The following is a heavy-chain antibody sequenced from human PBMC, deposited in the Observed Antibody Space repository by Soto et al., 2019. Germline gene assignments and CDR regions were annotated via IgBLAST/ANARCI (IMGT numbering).Heavy chain of an antibody. Sequence: QVQLQQWGAGLLKPSETLSLTCAVYGGSFSGYYWTWIRQPPGTGLEWIGEINHSGSTNYNPSLKSRVTMSVDTPKNPFSLKLTSVTAAGTAVYYCARDKITGLFDYWGQGTLVTVSS. D-gene: IGHD2-8*02. CDR2: INHSGST. V-gene: IGHV4-34*01. CDR1: GGSFSGYY. J-gene: IGHJ4*02. CDR3: ARDKITGLFDY.